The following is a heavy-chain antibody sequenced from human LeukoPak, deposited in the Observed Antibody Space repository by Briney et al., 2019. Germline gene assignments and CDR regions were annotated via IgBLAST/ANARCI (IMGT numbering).Heavy chain of an antibody. Sequence: SETLSLTCAVYGGSFSGYYWSWIRQPPGKGLEWIGEINHSGSTNYNPSLKSRVTISVDESKNQFSLKLSSVTAADTAVYYCARVTNCGGDCYSYAFDIWGQGTMVTVSS. D-gene: IGHD2-21*02. V-gene: IGHV4-34*01. CDR1: GGSFSGYY. J-gene: IGHJ3*02. CDR2: INHSGST. CDR3: ARVTNCGGDCYSYAFDI.